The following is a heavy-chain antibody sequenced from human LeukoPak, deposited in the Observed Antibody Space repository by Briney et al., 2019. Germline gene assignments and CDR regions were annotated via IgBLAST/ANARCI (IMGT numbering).Heavy chain of an antibody. J-gene: IGHJ4*02. CDR1: GDSISSGDYY. CDR2: ISSSGST. Sequence: SETLSLTCTVSGDSISSGDYYWSWIRQPAGKGLEWIGRISSSGSTNYNPSLKSRVTISVDTSKNQFSLKLSSVTAADTAVYYCARPFSDYDSSGYYPYWGQGSLVTVSS. D-gene: IGHD3-22*01. CDR3: ARPFSDYDSSGYYPY. V-gene: IGHV4-61*02.